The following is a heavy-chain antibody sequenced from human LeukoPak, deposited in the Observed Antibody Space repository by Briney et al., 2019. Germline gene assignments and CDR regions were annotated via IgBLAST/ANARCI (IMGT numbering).Heavy chain of an antibody. CDR2: ISYDGSSQ. CDR1: DFTFGTHG. Sequence: GGSLRLSCAASDFTFGTHGMHWVRQAPGKGLEWVAVISYDGSSQYYADSVKGRFTASRDNSKNTLYLQMNSLRAEDTAVYYCAKDQYSYDSSAYYSYGMDVWGQGTTVTVSS. J-gene: IGHJ6*02. V-gene: IGHV3-30*18. CDR3: AKDQYSYDSSAYYSYGMDV. D-gene: IGHD3-22*01.